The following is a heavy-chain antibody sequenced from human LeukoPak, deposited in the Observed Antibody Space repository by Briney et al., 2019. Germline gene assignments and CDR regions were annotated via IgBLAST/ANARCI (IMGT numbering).Heavy chain of an antibody. Sequence: GRSLRLSCAASGFIFSSYSMSWVRQAPGKGLEWLSYISSSNHDIYYADSVKGRFTISRDNAKNSLFLQMNSLRDEDTAVCYCARGYYSLGYFDYWGQGALVTVSS. CDR3: ARGYYSLGYFDY. J-gene: IGHJ4*02. CDR2: ISSSNHDI. CDR1: GFIFSSYS. D-gene: IGHD3-22*01. V-gene: IGHV3-48*02.